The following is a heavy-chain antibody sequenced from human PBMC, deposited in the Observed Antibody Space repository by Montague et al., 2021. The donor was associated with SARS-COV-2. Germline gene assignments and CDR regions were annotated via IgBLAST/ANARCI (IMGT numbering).Heavy chain of an antibody. CDR2: GYYSGST. D-gene: IGHD3-22*01. V-gene: IGHV4-59*01. J-gene: IGHJ6*02. CDR1: GGSISSYY. CDR3: ASGGGYYNYGLDV. Sequence: SETLSLTCTVSGGSISSYYWSWIRQPPGRGLEWIGYGYYSGSTDYSHSLTSRVTISLDTSKNQFSLKVTAVTASDTAVYYCASGGGYYNYGLDVWGPGTTVTVSS.